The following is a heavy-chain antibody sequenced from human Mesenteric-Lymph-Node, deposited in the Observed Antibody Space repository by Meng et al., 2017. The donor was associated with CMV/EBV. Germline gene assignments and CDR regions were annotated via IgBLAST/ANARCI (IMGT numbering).Heavy chain of an antibody. J-gene: IGHJ6*02. V-gene: IGHV1-8*03. Sequence: ASVKVSCKASGYTFTSYDINWVRQATGQGLEWMGWMNPNSGNTGYAQKFQGRVTITTDESTSTAYMELSSLRSEDTAVYYCASSRARLGYYYYGMDVWGQGTTVTVSS. CDR1: GYTFTSYD. D-gene: IGHD6-6*01. CDR2: MNPNSGNT. CDR3: ASSRARLGYYYYGMDV.